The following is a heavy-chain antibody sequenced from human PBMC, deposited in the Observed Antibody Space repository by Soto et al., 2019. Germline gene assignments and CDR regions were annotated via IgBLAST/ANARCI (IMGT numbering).Heavy chain of an antibody. CDR1: GYTFISYA. J-gene: IGHJ4*02. D-gene: IGHD7-27*01. CDR2: INAGYGNT. Sequence: GASVKVSCKASGYTFISYAMHWVRQAPGQRLEWMGWINAGYGNTKSSQKFQDRVTISRDTSASTAYMELTSLRSEDTAVYYCARDTGDGTLDFWGQGTLVTVSS. CDR3: ARDTGDGTLDF. V-gene: IGHV1-3*01.